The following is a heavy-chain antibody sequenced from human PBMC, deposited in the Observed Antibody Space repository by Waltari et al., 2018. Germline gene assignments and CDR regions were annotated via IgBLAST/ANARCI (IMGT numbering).Heavy chain of an antibody. CDR2: IFNSATT. V-gene: IGHV4-59*11. J-gene: IGHJ3*02. D-gene: IGHD2-21*01. Sequence: QVQLQESGPGLVEPSETLSLTCTVSGDSIRGHYWSWIRQPPGKGLGWIGYIFNSATTNYNPSLKSRVTISADMSKNQLALRLTSMTAADTAVYYCARGYGAYCGEDCSDPFDIWGRGTMVTVSS. CDR3: ARGYGAYCGEDCSDPFDI. CDR1: GDSIRGHY.